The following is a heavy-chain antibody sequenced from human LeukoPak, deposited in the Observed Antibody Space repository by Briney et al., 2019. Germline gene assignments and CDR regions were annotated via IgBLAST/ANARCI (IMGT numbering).Heavy chain of an antibody. CDR3: AKDIGGYSYPDY. Sequence: GGSLRLSCAASGFTFDDYAMNWVRPAPGKGLEWVSLISGDGGSTYYADSVKGLFTISRDNSKNSLYLQMNSLRTEDTALYYCAKDIGGYSYPDYWGQGTLVTVSS. D-gene: IGHD5-18*01. CDR2: ISGDGGST. CDR1: GFTFDDYA. V-gene: IGHV3-43*02. J-gene: IGHJ4*02.